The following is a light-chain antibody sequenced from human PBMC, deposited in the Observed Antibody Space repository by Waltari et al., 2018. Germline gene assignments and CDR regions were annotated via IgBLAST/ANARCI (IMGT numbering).Light chain of an antibody. J-gene: IGKJ3*01. CDR2: TAA. CDR3: QQSFRFPFT. CDR1: QRITPY. Sequence: DIQMTQSPSSLSPSVGDTVIMTGRANQRITPYLTWYQQKPGKAPTLLIFTAATLQSGVPSRFSGSGSETDFTLTISGLQPEDFATYYCQQSFRFPFTFGPGTKVDMK. V-gene: IGKV1-39*01.